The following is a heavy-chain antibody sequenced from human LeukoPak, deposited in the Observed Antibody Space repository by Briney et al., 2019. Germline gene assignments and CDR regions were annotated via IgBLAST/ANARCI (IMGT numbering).Heavy chain of an antibody. V-gene: IGHV1-18*01. CDR2: ISAYNGNT. CDR3: ARVPLYDYSNCPYYNWFDP. D-gene: IGHD4-11*01. J-gene: IGHJ5*02. CDR1: GYTFTSYG. Sequence: GASVKVSCKASGYTFTSYGISWVRQAPGQGLEWMGWISAYNGNTNYAQKLQGRVTMTTDTSTSTAYMELRSLRSDDTAVYYCARVPLYDYSNCPYYNWFDPWGQGTLVTVSS.